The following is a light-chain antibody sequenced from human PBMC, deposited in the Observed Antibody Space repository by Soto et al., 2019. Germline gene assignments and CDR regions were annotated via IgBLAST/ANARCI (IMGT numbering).Light chain of an antibody. J-gene: IGKJ4*01. CDR3: QQYDNLPLT. V-gene: IGKV1-33*01. CDR1: QDIKNY. Sequence: IQITHSPSSLSASVLYRVTITCQASQDIKNYLNWYQQKSGKAPKLLIYDASDLETGVPSRFSGSGSGTEFTFTISSLQPEDIATYYCQQYDNLPLTFGGGTKVDIK. CDR2: DAS.